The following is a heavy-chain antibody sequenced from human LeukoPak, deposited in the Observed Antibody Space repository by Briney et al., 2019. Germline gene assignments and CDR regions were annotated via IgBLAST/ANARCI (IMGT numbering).Heavy chain of an antibody. CDR2: IWYDGSNK. D-gene: IGHD3-22*01. CDR1: GFTFSSYG. Sequence: PGGSLRLSCAASGFTFSSYGMHWVRQAPGKGLEWVAVIWYDGSNKYYADSVKGRFTISRDNSKNTLYLQMNSLRAEDTAVYYCAKDDSHNYYDSSGCFDYWGQGTLVTVSS. J-gene: IGHJ4*02. CDR3: AKDDSHNYYDSSGCFDY. V-gene: IGHV3-33*06.